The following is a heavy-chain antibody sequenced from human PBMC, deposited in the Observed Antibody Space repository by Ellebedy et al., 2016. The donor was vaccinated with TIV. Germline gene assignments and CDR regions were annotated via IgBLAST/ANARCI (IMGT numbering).Heavy chain of an antibody. CDR3: ARLIPWWQTSVYNDDY. CDR1: GGSITSSTFD. Sequence: MPSETLSLTCTVSGGSITSSTFDWGCIRQPPGRGLEWIGSSTDSVSTSYNPSLKSRVTISVDTSKNQFYLKMRSVTAADTAVYYCARLIPWWQTSVYNDDYWGQGNLVTVSS. D-gene: IGHD3-22*01. V-gene: IGHV4-39*01. CDR2: STDSVST. J-gene: IGHJ4*02.